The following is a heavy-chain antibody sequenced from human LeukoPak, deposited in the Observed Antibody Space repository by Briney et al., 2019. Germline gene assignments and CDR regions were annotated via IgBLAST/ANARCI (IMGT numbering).Heavy chain of an antibody. CDR2: ISYDGSNK. V-gene: IGHV3-30*04. Sequence: GGSLRLSCAASGFTFSSYAMHWVRQAPGKGLEWVAVISYDGSNKYHADSVKGRFTISRDNSKNTLYLQMNSLRAEDTAVYYCARDRGYSGYDYRYYYYGMDVWGQGTTVTVSS. J-gene: IGHJ6*02. D-gene: IGHD5-12*01. CDR1: GFTFSSYA. CDR3: ARDRGYSGYDYRYYYYGMDV.